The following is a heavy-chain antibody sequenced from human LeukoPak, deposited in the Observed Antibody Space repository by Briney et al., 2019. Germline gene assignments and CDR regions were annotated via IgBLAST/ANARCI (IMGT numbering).Heavy chain of an antibody. V-gene: IGHV3-48*01. CDR2: INRSGGTI. CDR1: GFTLSSYS. J-gene: IGHJ4*02. Sequence: GGSLRLSCAASGFTLSSYSMNWVRQAPGKGLEWVSYINRSGGTIYYADSVKGRFTISRDSAKNSLYLQMNSLRVEDTAVYYCARGRPHGNDYWGQGTLVTVSS. D-gene: IGHD4-23*01. CDR3: ARGRPHGNDY.